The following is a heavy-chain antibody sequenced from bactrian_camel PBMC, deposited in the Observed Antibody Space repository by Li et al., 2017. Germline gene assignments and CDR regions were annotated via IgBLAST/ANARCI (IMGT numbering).Heavy chain of an antibody. Sequence: HVQLVESGGGSVQAGGSLRLSCVVSGDVDSIGYVAWFRQAPGKGLEWVSSINSDGTNTYYADSVKGRFTMSRDNAKNTVYLQMNSLKTEDTALYYCATQIGLGQGTQVTVS. V-gene: IGHV3-2*01. CDR2: INSDGTNT. CDR1: GDVDSIGY. J-gene: IGHJ4*01.